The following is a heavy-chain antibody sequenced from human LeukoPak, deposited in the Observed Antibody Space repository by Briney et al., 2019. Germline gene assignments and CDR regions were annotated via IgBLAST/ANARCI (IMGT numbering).Heavy chain of an antibody. CDR3: AKDVESGRFADC. CDR1: GFTFSSYA. D-gene: IGHD3-10*01. V-gene: IGHV3-23*01. Sequence: GGSLRLSCAASGFTFSSYAMSWVRQAPGKGLEWVSTISGSGSGTYYADSVKGRLTLSRDNSMNTLYLQMNSLRAEDTAVYYCAKDVESGRFADCWGQGTLVTVSS. J-gene: IGHJ4*02. CDR2: ISGSGSGT.